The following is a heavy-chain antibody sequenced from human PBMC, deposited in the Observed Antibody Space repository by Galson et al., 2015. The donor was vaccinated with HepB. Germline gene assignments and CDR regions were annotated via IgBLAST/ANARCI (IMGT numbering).Heavy chain of an antibody. Sequence: SLRLSCAASGFTFSKYWMTWVRQAPGKGLEWVANIKEDGSENHFVDSMKGRFTISRDNAKNSLYLQMNSLRAEDTAVYYCARALREGYNWNSYYYYYMDVWGQGTTVTVSS. D-gene: IGHD1-20*01. J-gene: IGHJ6*03. CDR2: IKEDGSEN. CDR3: ARALREGYNWNSYYYYYMDV. CDR1: GFTFSKYW. V-gene: IGHV3-7*03.